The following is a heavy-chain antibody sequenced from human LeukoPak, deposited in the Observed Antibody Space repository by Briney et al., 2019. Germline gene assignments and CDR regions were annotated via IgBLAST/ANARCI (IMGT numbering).Heavy chain of an antibody. CDR1: GGSISSYY. J-gene: IGHJ3*02. CDR3: ARGTTVTTLAFDI. CDR2: IYYSGST. V-gene: IGHV4-59*01. Sequence: SETLSLTCTVSGGSISSYYWSWIRQPPGKGLEWIGYIYYSGSTNYNPSLKSRVTISVDTSKNQFSLKLSSVTAADTAVYYCARGTTVTTLAFDIWGQGTMVTVSS. D-gene: IGHD4-11*01.